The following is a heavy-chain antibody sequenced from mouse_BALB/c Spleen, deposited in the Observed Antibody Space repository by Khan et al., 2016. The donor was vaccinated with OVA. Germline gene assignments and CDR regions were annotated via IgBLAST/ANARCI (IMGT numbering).Heavy chain of an antibody. CDR2: INTYTGEP. D-gene: IGHD1-1*01. CDR1: GYTFTNYG. CDR3: ARPHYFSYVRVY. Sequence: QIQLVQSGPELKKPGETVKISCKASGYTFTNYGMNWVKQAPGKGLKWMGWINTYTGEPTYADDFKGRFAFSLETSASTAYLQINNLKNEDTATYFCARPHYFSYVRVYWGQGTSVTVSS. V-gene: IGHV9-3-1*01. J-gene: IGHJ4*01.